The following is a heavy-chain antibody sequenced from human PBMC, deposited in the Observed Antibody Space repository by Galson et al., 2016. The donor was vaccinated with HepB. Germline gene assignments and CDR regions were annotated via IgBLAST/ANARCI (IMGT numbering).Heavy chain of an antibody. CDR1: GGSISSAGYS. CDR2: IFHGGST. J-gene: IGHJ4*02. Sequence: TLSLTCAVSGGSISSAGYSWSWVRQPPRKGLEWIGYIFHGGSTHYNPSLRSRVTISVDMSNNHFSLSLRSVTAADTAIYYCARLRGYNYVFDYWGQGSLVTVSS. CDR3: ARLRGYNYVFDY. V-gene: IGHV4-30-2*01. D-gene: IGHD5-18*01.